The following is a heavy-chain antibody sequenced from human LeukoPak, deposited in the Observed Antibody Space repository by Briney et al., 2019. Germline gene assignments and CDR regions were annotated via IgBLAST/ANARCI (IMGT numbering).Heavy chain of an antibody. CDR3: GKDAQRGFDYSNSLEH. J-gene: IGHJ5*02. CDR2: IWSDATNE. V-gene: IGHV3-33*06. D-gene: IGHD4-11*01. CDR1: GFTFSHFA. Sequence: GTSLRLSCEASGFTFSHFAMHWVRQAPDKGLEWVAVIWSDATNEYYADSVKGRFTISRDNFKRTVSLEMNSLRAEDTAVYYCGKDAQRGFDYSNSLEHWGQGSLVIVSS.